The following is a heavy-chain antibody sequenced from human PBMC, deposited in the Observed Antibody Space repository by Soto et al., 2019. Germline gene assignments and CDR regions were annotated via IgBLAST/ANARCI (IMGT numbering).Heavy chain of an antibody. J-gene: IGHJ6*02. V-gene: IGHV3-74*01. Sequence: EVQLVESGGGLVQPGGSLRLSCAASGFTFSSYWMHWVRQAPGKGLVWVSRINSDGSSTSYADSVKGRFTISRDNAKNTLCRRMNSLIAEDTAVYYCARDGVVVAATLFRYYYYYGMDVWGQGTTVTVSS. CDR3: ARDGVVVAATLFRYYYYYGMDV. CDR1: GFTFSSYW. D-gene: IGHD2-15*01. CDR2: INSDGSST.